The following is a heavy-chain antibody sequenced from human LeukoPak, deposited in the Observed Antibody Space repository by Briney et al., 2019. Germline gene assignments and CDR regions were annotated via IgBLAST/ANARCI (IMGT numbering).Heavy chain of an antibody. CDR1: GFTFSSYA. CDR3: ARDQDYGDYGFFDY. D-gene: IGHD4-17*01. J-gene: IGHJ4*02. Sequence: PGGSLRLSCAASGFTFSSYAMHWVRQAPGKGLEWVAVISYDGSNKYYADSVKGRFTISRDNSKNTLYLQMNSLRAEDTAVYYCARDQDYGDYGFFDYWGQGTLVTVSS. V-gene: IGHV3-30*04. CDR2: ISYDGSNK.